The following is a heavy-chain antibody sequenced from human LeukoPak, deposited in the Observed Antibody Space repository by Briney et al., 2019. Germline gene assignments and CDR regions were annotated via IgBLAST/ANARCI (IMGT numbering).Heavy chain of an antibody. Sequence: SETLSLTCTVSGGSVSSGSYYWSWIRQPPGKGLEWIGYIYYSGSTNYNPFLKSRVTISVDTSKNQFSLKLSSVTAADTAVYYCARKGYCSSTSCTGAFDYWGQGTLVTVSS. D-gene: IGHD2-2*01. J-gene: IGHJ4*02. V-gene: IGHV4-61*01. CDR2: IYYSGST. CDR1: GGSVSSGSYY. CDR3: ARKGYCSSTSCTGAFDY.